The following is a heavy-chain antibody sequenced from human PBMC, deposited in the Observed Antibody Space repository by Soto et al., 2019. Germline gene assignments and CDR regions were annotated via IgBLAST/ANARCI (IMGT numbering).Heavy chain of an antibody. Sequence: QLVQTVAEGKKRGASEKVSRTGFVDTCTNNAMHFVREAPGDRLESMGWIYAGNGNTKYSQKFQGRVTITRDTSASTAYMELSSLRSEDTAVYYCARGGSLYWYFDLWGRGTLVTVSS. V-gene: IGHV1-3*01. J-gene: IGHJ2*01. CDR2: IYAGNGNT. CDR3: ARGGSLYWYFDL. D-gene: IGHD1-26*01. CDR1: VDTCTNNA.